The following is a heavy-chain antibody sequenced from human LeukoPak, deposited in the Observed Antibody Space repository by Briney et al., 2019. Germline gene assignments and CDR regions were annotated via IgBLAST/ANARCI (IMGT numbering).Heavy chain of an antibody. CDR3: AKRDSSGWHFFDC. Sequence: GGSLRLSCAASGFTFSSYGIHWVRQAPGKGLEWVSTVSGSGSSTYYADSVKGRFTISRDNSENTLNLQMNSLRAEDTALYYCAKRDSSGWHFFDCWGQGTLVSVSS. D-gene: IGHD6-19*01. CDR2: VSGSGSST. J-gene: IGHJ4*02. V-gene: IGHV3-23*01. CDR1: GFTFSSYG.